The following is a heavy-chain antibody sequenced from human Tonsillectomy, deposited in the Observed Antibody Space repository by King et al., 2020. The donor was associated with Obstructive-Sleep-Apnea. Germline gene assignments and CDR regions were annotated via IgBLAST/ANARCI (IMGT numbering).Heavy chain of an antibody. V-gene: IGHV1-69*04. J-gene: IGHJ3*02. D-gene: IGHD3-22*01. Sequence: VQLVQSGAEVKKPGSSVKVSCKASGGTFSSYAISWVRQAPGQGLEWMGRSIPILGIANYAQKFQGRVTITADKSTGTAYMELSSLRSEDTAVYYCARDRYYDSTGSRAFDIWGQGTMVTVSS. CDR3: ARDRYYDSTGSRAFDI. CDR2: SIPILGIA. CDR1: GGTFSSYA.